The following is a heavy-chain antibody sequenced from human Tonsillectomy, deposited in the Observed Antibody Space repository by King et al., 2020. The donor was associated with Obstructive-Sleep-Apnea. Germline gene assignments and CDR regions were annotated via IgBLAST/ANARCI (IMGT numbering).Heavy chain of an antibody. CDR1: GFSLSNARMG. Sequence: TLKESGPVLVKPTETLTLTCTVSGFSLSNARMGVSWIRQPPGKALEWLAHIFSNDEKSYSTSLKSRLTISKDTSKSQVVLTITNMDPVDTATYYCARLGDYDILTGYYSPFDYWGQGTLVTVSS. J-gene: IGHJ4*02. V-gene: IGHV2-26*01. CDR3: ARLGDYDILTGYYSPFDY. D-gene: IGHD3-9*01. CDR2: IFSNDEK.